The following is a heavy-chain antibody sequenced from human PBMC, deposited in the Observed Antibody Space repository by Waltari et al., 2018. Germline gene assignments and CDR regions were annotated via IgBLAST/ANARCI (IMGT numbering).Heavy chain of an antibody. V-gene: IGHV3-74*01. D-gene: IGHD3-10*01. CDR1: GFTFSSYW. Sequence: EVQLVESGGGLIQPGGSLRLSCAASGFTFSSYWMHWVRQAPGKGLVWGSRINNDGLIINYADAVKGRFTVSRDNAKNTLYLQMNSLRAEDTAVYYCVRGMGDYWGQGTLVTVSS. CDR2: INNDGLII. J-gene: IGHJ4*02. CDR3: VRGMGDY.